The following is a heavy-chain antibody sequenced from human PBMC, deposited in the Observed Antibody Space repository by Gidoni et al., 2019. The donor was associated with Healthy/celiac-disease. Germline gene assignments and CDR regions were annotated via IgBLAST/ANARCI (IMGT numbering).Heavy chain of an antibody. J-gene: IGHJ4*02. CDR1: GGSISSYY. CDR2: IYYSGST. D-gene: IGHD1-1*01. V-gene: IGHV4-59*01. Sequence: QVQLQESGPGLVKPSETLSLTCTVSGGSISSYYWSWIRQPPGKGLEWIWYIYYSGSTNYNPSLKSRVTISVDTSKNQFSLKLSSVTAADTAVYYCARLMPGDRSPDYWGQGTLVTVSS. CDR3: ARLMPGDRSPDY.